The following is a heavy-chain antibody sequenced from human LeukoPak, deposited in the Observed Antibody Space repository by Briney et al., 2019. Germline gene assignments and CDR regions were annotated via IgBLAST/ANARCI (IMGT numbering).Heavy chain of an antibody. J-gene: IGHJ4*02. V-gene: IGHV1-8*01. Sequence: ASVKVSCKASGYTFTSYDINWVRQATGQGLEWMGWMNPNSGNTGYAQKFQGRVTMTRSTSISTAYMELSSLRSEDTAVYYCASVPVDTAMVVFDYWGQGTLVTVSS. CDR3: ASVPVDTAMVVFDY. CDR2: MNPNSGNT. D-gene: IGHD5-18*01. CDR1: GYTFTSYD.